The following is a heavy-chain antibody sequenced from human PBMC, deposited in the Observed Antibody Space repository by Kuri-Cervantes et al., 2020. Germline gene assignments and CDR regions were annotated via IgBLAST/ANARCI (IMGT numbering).Heavy chain of an antibody. Sequence: GGSLRLSCRASGFTFISYAMTWVRQAPGKGLEWVSAISGSGGSTYYADSVKGRFTISRDNSKNTLYLQMNSLRAEDTAVYYCAKSYYYYYMDVWGKGTTVTVSS. CDR2: ISGSGGST. V-gene: IGHV3-23*01. CDR3: AKSYYYYYMDV. CDR1: GFTFISYA. J-gene: IGHJ6*03.